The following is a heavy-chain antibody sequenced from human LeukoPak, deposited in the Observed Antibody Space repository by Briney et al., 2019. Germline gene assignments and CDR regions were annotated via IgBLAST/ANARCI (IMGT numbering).Heavy chain of an antibody. V-gene: IGHV4-4*09. CDR3: ARLYYDFWSGQEPNWFDP. D-gene: IGHD3-3*01. Sequence: SETLSLTCTVSGGSISSYYWSWIRQPPGKGLEWIGYIYTSGSTNYNPSLKSRVTISVDTSKNKFSLKLSSVTAADTAVYYCARLYYDFWSGQEPNWFDPWGQVTLVTVSS. J-gene: IGHJ5*02. CDR2: IYTSGST. CDR1: GGSISSYY.